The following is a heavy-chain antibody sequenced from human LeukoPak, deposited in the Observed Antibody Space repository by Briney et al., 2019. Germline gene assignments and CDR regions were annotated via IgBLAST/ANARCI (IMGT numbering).Heavy chain of an antibody. CDR1: GGSFSGYY. J-gene: IGHJ4*02. CDR2: INHSGST. Sequence: PSETLSLTCAVYGGSFSGYYWSWIRQPPGKGLEWIGEINHSGSTNYNPSLKSRVTISVDTSKNQFSLKLSSVTAADTAVYYCARDPYGFVYWGQGTLVTVSS. D-gene: IGHD3-10*01. V-gene: IGHV4-34*01. CDR3: ARDPYGFVY.